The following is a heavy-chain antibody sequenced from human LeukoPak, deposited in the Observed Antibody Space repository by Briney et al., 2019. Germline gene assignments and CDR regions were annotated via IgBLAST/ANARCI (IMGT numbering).Heavy chain of an antibody. Sequence: GGSLRLSCAASGFNFITYWMSWVRQAPGKGLVWVSRINSDGSTTDYADSVKGRFTISRDNAKNTLYLQMNSLRAEDTALYYCAPGAYDYWGQGTLVAVSS. D-gene: IGHD1-1*01. J-gene: IGHJ4*02. CDR2: INSDGSTT. V-gene: IGHV3-74*01. CDR3: APGAYDY. CDR1: GFNFITYW.